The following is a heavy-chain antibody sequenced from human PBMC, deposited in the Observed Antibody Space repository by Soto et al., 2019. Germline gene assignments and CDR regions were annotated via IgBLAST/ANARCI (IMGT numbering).Heavy chain of an antibody. Sequence: SLKISCAASGFTFDDYAMHWVRQAPGKGLEWVSGISWNSGSIGYADSVKGRFTISRDNAKNSLYLQMNSLRAEDTALYYCANELYGDSFFDYWGQGTLVTVSS. CDR1: GFTFDDYA. CDR3: ANELYGDSFFDY. V-gene: IGHV3-9*01. D-gene: IGHD4-17*01. J-gene: IGHJ4*02. CDR2: ISWNSGSI.